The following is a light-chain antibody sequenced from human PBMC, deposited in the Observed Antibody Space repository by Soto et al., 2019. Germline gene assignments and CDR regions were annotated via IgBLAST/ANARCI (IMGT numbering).Light chain of an antibody. V-gene: IGKV3-20*01. CDR1: QSVSSSY. Sequence: EIVVTQSPGTLSLSPGERATLSCRASQSVSSSYLAWYQQKPGQAPRLLIYGASSRATGVPDRFSGSGSGTDFTLTISRLEPADFAVYFCQQYGSSPLTFGQGTKVEI. CDR3: QQYGSSPLT. CDR2: GAS. J-gene: IGKJ1*01.